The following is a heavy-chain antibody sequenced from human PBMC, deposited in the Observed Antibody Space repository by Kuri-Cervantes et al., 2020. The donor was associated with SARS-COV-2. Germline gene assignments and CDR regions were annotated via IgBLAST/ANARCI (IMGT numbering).Heavy chain of an antibody. J-gene: IGHJ4*02. V-gene: IGHV3-48*01. CDR1: GFTVSTYT. Sequence: GESLKISCAASGFTVSTYTMNWVRQAPGKGLEWVSYISVSGTTMYYADSVKGRFTIYRDSAKNSLYLQMNSLRADDTAVYYCVRKGDSWGQGTLVTVSS. CDR3: VRKGDS. CDR2: ISVSGTTM.